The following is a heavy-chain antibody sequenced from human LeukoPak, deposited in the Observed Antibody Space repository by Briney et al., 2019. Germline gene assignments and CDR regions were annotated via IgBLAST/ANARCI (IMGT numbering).Heavy chain of an antibody. CDR3: AREGGLGFDP. V-gene: IGHV4-61*02. Sequence: SETLSLTCTVSGGSISSGSYYWSWIRQPAGKGLEWIGRIYTSGSTNYNPSLKSRVTISVDTSKNQFSLKLSSVTAADTAVYYCAREGGLGFDPWGQGTLVTVSS. CDR1: GGSISSGSYY. D-gene: IGHD5-12*01. CDR2: IYTSGST. J-gene: IGHJ5*02.